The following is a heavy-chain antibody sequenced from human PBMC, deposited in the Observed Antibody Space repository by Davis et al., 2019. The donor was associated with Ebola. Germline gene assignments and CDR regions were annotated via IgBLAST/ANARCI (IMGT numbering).Heavy chain of an antibody. J-gene: IGHJ6*02. CDR2: TIPIFGTA. V-gene: IGHV1-69*13. CDR3: ARDWGGSYGMDV. Sequence: SSVPVSCLASLGTFSRYAISWVRQAPAQGLAWMGGTIPIFGTANYAQKFQGRVTITADESTSTAYMELSSLRSEDTAVYYCARDWGGSYGMDVWGQGTTVTVSS. CDR1: LGTFSRYA. D-gene: IGHD7-27*01.